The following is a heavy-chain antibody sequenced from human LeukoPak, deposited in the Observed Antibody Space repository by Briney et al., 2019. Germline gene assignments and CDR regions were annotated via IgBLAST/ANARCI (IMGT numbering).Heavy chain of an antibody. J-gene: IGHJ4*02. CDR3: ARGGNSWYADY. CDR1: GGSVTDYY. D-gene: IGHD6-13*01. CDR2: IYYTGT. V-gene: IGHV4-59*02. Sequence: PSETLSLTCTVSGGSVTDYYWSWIRQSPGRGLEWIGYIYYTGTSYNPSLKSRVTISADTSKNQFSLKVGSVTAADTAVYYCARGGNSWYADYWGQGNLVTVSS.